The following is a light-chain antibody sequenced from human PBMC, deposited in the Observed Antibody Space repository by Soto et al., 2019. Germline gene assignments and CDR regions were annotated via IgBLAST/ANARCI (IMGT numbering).Light chain of an antibody. CDR2: GVS. V-gene: IGKV3-15*01. CDR3: QQYNSWPLT. CDR1: QSVSSG. Sequence: EIVMTQSPAALSVSPGGGATLSCRASQSVSSGLAWYQQKPGQAPRLLIYGVSTRATGIPARFTGSGSATEFTLTIGSLQSEDFAVYYCQQYNSWPLTFGGGTKVDIK. J-gene: IGKJ4*01.